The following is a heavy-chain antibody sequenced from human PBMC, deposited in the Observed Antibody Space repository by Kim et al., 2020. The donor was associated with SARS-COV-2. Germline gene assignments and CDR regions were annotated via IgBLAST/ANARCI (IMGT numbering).Heavy chain of an antibody. CDR3: ARSVSSSWPYYFDY. V-gene: IGHV2-70*01. D-gene: IGHD6-13*01. Sequence: YSTSLKTRLTISKDTSKNQVVLTMTNMDPVDTATYYCARSVSSSWPYYFDYWGQGTLVTVSS. J-gene: IGHJ4*02.